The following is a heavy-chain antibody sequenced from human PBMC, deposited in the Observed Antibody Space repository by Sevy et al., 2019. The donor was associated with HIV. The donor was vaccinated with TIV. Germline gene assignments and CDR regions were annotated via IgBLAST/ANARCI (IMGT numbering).Heavy chain of an antibody. CDR1: GFTFSSYS. D-gene: IGHD1-26*01. J-gene: IGHJ3*02. CDR2: ISSSSSTK. Sequence: GGSLRLSCAASGFTFSSYSMNWVRQAPGKGLEWVSYISSSSSTKYYADSVKGRFTISRDNSKNTLYLQMNSLRAEDTAVYYCARAVAEVGVGAFDIWGQGTMVTVSS. CDR3: ARAVAEVGVGAFDI. V-gene: IGHV3-48*01.